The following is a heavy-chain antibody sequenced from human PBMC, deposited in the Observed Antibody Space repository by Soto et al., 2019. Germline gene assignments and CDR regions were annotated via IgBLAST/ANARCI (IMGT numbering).Heavy chain of an antibody. CDR1: GGTFSSYA. J-gene: IGHJ6*02. Sequence: ASAKVSCKASGGTFSSYAISWVRQAPGQGLEWMGGIIPIFATANYAQKFQGRVMITVDESTSTAYMELSSLRSEDTAVYYCARSVSFRYQLLKRGMDVWGQGTTVTVSS. CDR3: ARSVSFRYQLLKRGMDV. CDR2: IIPIFATA. D-gene: IGHD2-2*01. V-gene: IGHV1-69*13.